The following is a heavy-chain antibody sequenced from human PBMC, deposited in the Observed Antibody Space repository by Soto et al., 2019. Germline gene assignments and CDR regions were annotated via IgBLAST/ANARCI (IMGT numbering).Heavy chain of an antibody. Sequence: ASVKVSCKASGYTFTSYAMHWVRQAPGQRLEWMGWINAGNGNTKYSQKFQGRVTITRDTSASTAYMELSSLRSEGTAVYYCARAYTYYYDSSGYPLDYWGQGTLVTVSS. CDR2: INAGNGNT. CDR1: GYTFTSYA. CDR3: ARAYTYYYDSSGYPLDY. J-gene: IGHJ4*02. D-gene: IGHD3-22*01. V-gene: IGHV1-3*01.